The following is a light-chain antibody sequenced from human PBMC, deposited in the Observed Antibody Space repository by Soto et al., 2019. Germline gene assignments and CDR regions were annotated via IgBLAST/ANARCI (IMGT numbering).Light chain of an antibody. J-gene: IGKJ4*01. CDR3: QQSHSVPLT. Sequence: DLQMTQSPTSLSASVGDRVTITCRTSQSFTNYLNWYQQKPGKAPKLLIYAASTLQSGVPSRFSGSGSGTDFTLTISSLQPEDFATYYCQQSHSVPLTFGGGTRVEIK. CDR1: QSFTNY. V-gene: IGKV1-39*01. CDR2: AAS.